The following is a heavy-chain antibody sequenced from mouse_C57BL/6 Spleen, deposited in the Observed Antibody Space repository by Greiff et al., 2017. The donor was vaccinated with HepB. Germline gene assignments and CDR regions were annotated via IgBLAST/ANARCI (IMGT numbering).Heavy chain of an antibody. J-gene: IGHJ4*01. CDR1: GYTFTSYW. D-gene: IGHD1-3*01. Sequence: QVQLKQPGAELVKPGASVKMSCKASGYTFTSYWITWVKQRPGQGLEWIGDIYPGSGSTNYNEKFKSKATLTVDTSSSTAYMQHSSLTSEDSAVYYCARRKLTIYAMDYWGQGASVTVSS. V-gene: IGHV1-55*01. CDR2: IYPGSGST. CDR3: ARRKLTIYAMDY.